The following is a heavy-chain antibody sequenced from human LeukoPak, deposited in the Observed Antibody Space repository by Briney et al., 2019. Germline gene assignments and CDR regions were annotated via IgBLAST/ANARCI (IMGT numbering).Heavy chain of an antibody. CDR1: GFIFSDYS. CDR3: ARDHKYAFDN. V-gene: IGHV3-21*05. D-gene: IGHD2-2*01. Sequence: GGSLRLSCAASGFIFSDYSMNWVRQAPGKGLEWISYIGIDSGDTKYADSVKGRFTISGDKAKNSLYLQMNSLRVEDTAVYYCARDHKYAFDNWGQGTLVTVSS. CDR2: IGIDSGDT. J-gene: IGHJ4*02.